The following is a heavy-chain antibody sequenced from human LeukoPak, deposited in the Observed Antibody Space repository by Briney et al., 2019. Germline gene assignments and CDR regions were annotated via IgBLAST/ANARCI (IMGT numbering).Heavy chain of an antibody. V-gene: IGHV1-2*02. CDR2: INPNSGGT. D-gene: IGHD3-22*01. CDR3: ARVVTYYYDSSGYYRVRLFDY. CDR1: GYTFTGYY. J-gene: IGHJ4*02. Sequence: ASVKVSCKASGYTFTGYYMHWVRQAPGQGLEWMGWINPNSGGTNYAQKFQGRVTMTRDTSISTAYMELRSLRSDDTAVYYCARVVTYYYDSSGYYRVRLFDYWGQGTLVTVSS.